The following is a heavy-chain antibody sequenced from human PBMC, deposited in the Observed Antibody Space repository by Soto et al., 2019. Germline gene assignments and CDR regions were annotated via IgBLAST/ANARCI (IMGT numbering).Heavy chain of an antibody. V-gene: IGHV1-2*02. CDR1: RYTLTGYD. CDR2: INPDSGET. CDR3: ATRSSTWLNEINFDP. D-gene: IGHD2-2*01. Sequence: ASVKVSCTASRYTLTGYDMYWVRKAPGQGRVWVVCINPDSGETNYAQKFQGRVTMTRDTSITTAYMELNNLVSDDTAVYYCATRSSTWLNEINFDPWGQ. J-gene: IGHJ4*01.